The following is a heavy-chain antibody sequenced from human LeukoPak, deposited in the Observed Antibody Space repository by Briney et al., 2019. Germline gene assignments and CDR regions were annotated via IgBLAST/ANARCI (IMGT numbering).Heavy chain of an antibody. J-gene: IGHJ4*02. CDR2: INPNSGGT. Sequence: ASVKVSCKASGYTFTGYYMHWVRQAPGQGLEWMGWINPNSGGTNYAQKFQGRVTMTRDTSISTAYMELNRLRSDDTAVYYCARDSEWFGELLTDYWGQGTLVTVSS. D-gene: IGHD3-10*01. CDR3: ARDSEWFGELLTDY. V-gene: IGHV1-2*02. CDR1: GYTFTGYY.